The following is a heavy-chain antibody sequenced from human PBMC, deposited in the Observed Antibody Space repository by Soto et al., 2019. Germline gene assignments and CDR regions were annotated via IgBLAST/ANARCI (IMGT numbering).Heavy chain of an antibody. CDR2: ISAYNGNT. CDR1: GYTFTSYG. V-gene: IGHV1-18*01. Sequence: ASVKVSCKASGYTFTSYGISWVRQAPGQGLEWMGWISAYNGNTNYAQKLQGRVTMTTDTSTSTAYMELRSLRSDDTAVYYCARDSYSSGWDEFDYSGQATLVTVSS. J-gene: IGHJ4*02. D-gene: IGHD6-19*01. CDR3: ARDSYSSGWDEFDY.